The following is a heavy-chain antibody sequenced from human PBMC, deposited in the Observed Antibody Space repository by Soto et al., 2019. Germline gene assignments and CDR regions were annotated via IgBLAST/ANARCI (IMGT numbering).Heavy chain of an antibody. Sequence: PXETLSLAGPVSGASISSYYWSWIRQPAGKGLEWIGRIYTSGSTNYNPSLKSRVTMSVDTSKNQFSLKLSSVTAADTAVYYCAREWRIYYDSSGYSRGFDYWGQGTPVTVSS. J-gene: IGHJ4*02. CDR2: IYTSGST. CDR3: AREWRIYYDSSGYSRGFDY. D-gene: IGHD3-22*01. V-gene: IGHV4-4*07. CDR1: GASISSYY.